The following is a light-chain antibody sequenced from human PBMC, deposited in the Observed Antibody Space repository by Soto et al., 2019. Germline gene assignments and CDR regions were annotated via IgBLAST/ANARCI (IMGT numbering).Light chain of an antibody. CDR2: EVS. V-gene: IGLV2-8*01. CDR3: SAYAGSNNFV. Sequence: QSVLTQPPSASGSPGQSVTISCTGTSSDVGDNYVSWYQRHLGKAPKLIIYEVSQRPSGVPDRFSGSKSGNTASLTVSGLQTEDEADYYCSAYAGSNNFVFGSGTMVTVL. CDR1: SSDVGDNY. J-gene: IGLJ1*01.